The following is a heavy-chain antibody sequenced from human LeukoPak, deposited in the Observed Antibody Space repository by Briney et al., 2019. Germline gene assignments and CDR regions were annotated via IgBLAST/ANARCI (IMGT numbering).Heavy chain of an antibody. D-gene: IGHD5-12*01. Sequence: SETLSLTCAVYGGSFSGYYWSSIRQPPGKGLEWIGEINHSGSTNYNPSLKSRVTISVDTSKNQFSLKLSSVTAADTAVYYCARGGISGYVYWGQGTLVTVSS. CDR3: ARGGISGYVY. V-gene: IGHV4-34*01. CDR1: GGSFSGYY. CDR2: INHSGST. J-gene: IGHJ4*02.